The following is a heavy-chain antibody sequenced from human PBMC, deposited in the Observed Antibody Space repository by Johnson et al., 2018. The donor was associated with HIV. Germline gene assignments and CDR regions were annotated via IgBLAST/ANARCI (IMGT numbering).Heavy chain of an antibody. V-gene: IGHV3-7*01. CDR3: SRESLSWELPDAFDS. CDR1: GFTFSSYW. D-gene: IGHD1-26*01. CDR2: IKQDGSEK. Sequence: MLLVESGGGLVQPGGSLRLSCAASGFTFSSYWMSWVRQAPGKGLEWVANIKQDGSEKYYVDSVKGRFSISRYNAKNSLYLQMTSLRAEDTAVYYCSRESLSWELPDAFDSWGHGKMVTIYS. J-gene: IGHJ3*02.